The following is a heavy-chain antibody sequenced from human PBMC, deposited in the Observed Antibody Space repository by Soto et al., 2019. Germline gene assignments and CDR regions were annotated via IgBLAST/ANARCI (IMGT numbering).Heavy chain of an antibody. V-gene: IGHV3-11*01. J-gene: IGHJ4*02. D-gene: IGHD3-22*01. CDR2: ISSSGSTI. Sequence: GGTLRLSCAASGFTFSDYYMSWIRQAPGKGLEWVSYISSSGSTIYYADSVKGRFTISRDNAKNSLYLQMNSLRAEDTAVYYCARVIVRGELDYWGQGTLVTVSS. CDR1: GFTFSDYY. CDR3: ARVIVRGELDY.